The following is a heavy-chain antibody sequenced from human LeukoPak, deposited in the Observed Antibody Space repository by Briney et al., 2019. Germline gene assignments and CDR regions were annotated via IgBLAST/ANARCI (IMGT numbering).Heavy chain of an antibody. J-gene: IGHJ4*02. D-gene: IGHD4-11*01. Sequence: SQTLSLTCTVSGGSISSGDYYLSWIRQPPGKGLEWIGYIYYSGSTYYNPSLKSRVNISVDTSKNQFSLKLSSVTAADTAVYYCARMTTVTTDFDYWGQGTLVTVSS. CDR3: ARMTTVTTDFDY. CDR1: GGSISSGDYY. CDR2: IYYSGST. V-gene: IGHV4-30-4*08.